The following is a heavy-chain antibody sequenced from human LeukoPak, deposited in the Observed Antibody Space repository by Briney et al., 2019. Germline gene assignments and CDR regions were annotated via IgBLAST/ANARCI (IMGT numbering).Heavy chain of an antibody. CDR2: IYHSGST. J-gene: IGHJ4*02. CDR1: GGSISSGGYY. CDR3: ARVAHDFWSGYYTGFDY. Sequence: SQTLSLTCTVSGGSISSGGYYWSWIRQPPGKGLEWIGYIYHSGSTYYNPSLKSRVTISVDRSKNQFSLKLSSVTAADTAVYYCARVAHDFWSGYYTGFDYWGQGTLVTVSS. V-gene: IGHV4-30-2*01. D-gene: IGHD3-3*01.